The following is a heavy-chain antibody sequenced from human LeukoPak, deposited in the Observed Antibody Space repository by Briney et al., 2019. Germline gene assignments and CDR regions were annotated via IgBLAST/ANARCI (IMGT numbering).Heavy chain of an antibody. J-gene: IGHJ4*02. V-gene: IGHV4-4*02. D-gene: IGHD3-22*01. Sequence: SETLSLTSDVSGGSITNDNWWSWVRQSPGRGLEWIGEMHHNGITTYNPSLRGRVTMSVDKSKNQFSLRLTSVTAADTALYYCTYNGYYALKHWGQGTLVTVSS. CDR3: TYNGYYALKH. CDR1: GGSITNDNW. CDR2: MHHNGIT.